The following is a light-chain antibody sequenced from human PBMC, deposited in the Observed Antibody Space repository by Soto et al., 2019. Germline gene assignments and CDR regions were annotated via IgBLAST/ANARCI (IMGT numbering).Light chain of an antibody. J-gene: IGKJ3*01. Sequence: EIVLTQSPGTLSLSPGERATLSCRASQSVSSSYLAWYQQKPGQAPRLLIYGASSRATGIPDRFSGSGSGTDFTLNISRLEPEDFAVYYCQQFGGSPPFTFGPGTRVDIK. CDR2: GAS. V-gene: IGKV3-20*01. CDR3: QQFGGSPPFT. CDR1: QSVSSSY.